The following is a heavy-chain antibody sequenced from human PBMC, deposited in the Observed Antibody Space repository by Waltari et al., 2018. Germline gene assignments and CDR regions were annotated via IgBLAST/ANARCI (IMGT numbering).Heavy chain of an antibody. V-gene: IGHV4-30-2*01. CDR1: GGSISSGGYS. Sequence: QLQLQESGSGLVKPSQTLSLTCAVPGGSISSGGYSWSWIRQPPGKGLGWIGYIYHSGSTYYNASRRSRVTISVDRSKNQFSLKLSSVTAADTAVYYCARYGSGSSDAFDIWGQGTMVTVSS. J-gene: IGHJ3*02. D-gene: IGHD3-10*01. CDR2: IYHSGST. CDR3: ARYGSGSSDAFDI.